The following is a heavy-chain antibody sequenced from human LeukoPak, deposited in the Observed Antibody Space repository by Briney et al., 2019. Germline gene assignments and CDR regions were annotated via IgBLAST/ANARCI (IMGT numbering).Heavy chain of an antibody. CDR2: ISGSGGST. CDR1: GFTFSSYA. J-gene: IGHJ4*02. CDR3: AKDGGYSGYDPYYFDY. V-gene: IGHV3-23*01. Sequence: GGSLRLSCTASGFTFSSYAMSWVRQAPGKGLEWVSAISGSGGSTYYADSVKGRFTISRDNSKNTLYLQMNSLRAEDTAVYYRAKDGGYSGYDPYYFDYWGQGTLVTVSS. D-gene: IGHD5-12*01.